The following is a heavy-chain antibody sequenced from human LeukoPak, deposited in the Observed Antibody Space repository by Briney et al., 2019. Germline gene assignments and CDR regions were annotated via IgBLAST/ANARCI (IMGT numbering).Heavy chain of an antibody. V-gene: IGHV4-59*08. D-gene: IGHD6-13*01. CDR1: GGSISSYY. CDR2: IYYSGST. J-gene: IGHJ6*02. Sequence: SETLSLTCTVSGGSISSYYWSWIRQPPGKGLEWIGYIYYSGSTNYNPSLKSRVTMSVDTSKNQFSLKLSSVTAADTAVYYCARHWGSSVGMDVWGQGTTVTVSS. CDR3: ARHWGSSVGMDV.